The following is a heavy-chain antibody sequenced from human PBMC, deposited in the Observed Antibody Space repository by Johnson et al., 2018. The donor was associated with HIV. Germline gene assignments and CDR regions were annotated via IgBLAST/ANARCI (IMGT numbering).Heavy chain of an antibody. V-gene: IGHV3-23*04. Sequence: VLLVESGGGLVQPGGSLRLSCAASGFTFSNYAMSWVRQAPGKGLEWVSTISGSGSSTYYVDSVKGRFTISRDNFKNMLYLQMNSLRAEDTAVYYCARADGSQAFDIWGQGTMVTVSS. CDR3: ARADGSQAFDI. D-gene: IGHD2-2*03. CDR2: ISGSGSST. J-gene: IGHJ3*02. CDR1: GFTFSNYA.